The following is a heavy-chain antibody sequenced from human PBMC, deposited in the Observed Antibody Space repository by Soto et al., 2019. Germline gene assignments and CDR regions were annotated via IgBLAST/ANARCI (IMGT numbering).Heavy chain of an antibody. CDR1: GFTFSSYS. CDR3: ARDLSIFTRGFDP. V-gene: IGHV3-21*01. Sequence: GGSLRLSCAASGFTFSSYSMNWVRQAPGKGLEWVSSISSSSSYIYYADSVKGRFTISRDNAKNSLYLQMNSLRAEDTAVYYCARDLSIFTRGFDPWGQGTLVTVSS. D-gene: IGHD3-3*01. CDR2: ISSSSSYI. J-gene: IGHJ5*02.